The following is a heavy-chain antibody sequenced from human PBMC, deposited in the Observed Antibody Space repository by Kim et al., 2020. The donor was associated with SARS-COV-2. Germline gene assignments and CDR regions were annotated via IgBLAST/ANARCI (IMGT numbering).Heavy chain of an antibody. J-gene: IGHJ6*02. CDR3: VVRAMAPVGYYYYGMDV. V-gene: IGHV3-64D*06. D-gene: IGHD5-18*01. CDR2: ISSNGGST. CDR1: GFTFSSYA. Sequence: GGSLRLSCSASGFTFSSYAMHWVRQAPGKGLEYVSAISSNGGSTYYADSVKGRFTISRDNSKNTLYLQMSSLRAEDTAVYYCVVRAMAPVGYYYYGMDVWGQGTXVTVSS.